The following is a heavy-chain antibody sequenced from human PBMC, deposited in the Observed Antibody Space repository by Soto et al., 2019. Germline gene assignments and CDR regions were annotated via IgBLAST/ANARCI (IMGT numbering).Heavy chain of an antibody. CDR1: VGFLSESY. Sequence: AETLSLTCSVYVGFLSESYWTWIRQPPGKGLEWIGEINHVGGTNYNPSLKSRVTMSVDTSQNQFSLRLISVTAADTAMYFCVRIRYQLPSSVLWLDPWGQGTPVTVSS. D-gene: IGHD3-16*01. J-gene: IGHJ5*02. V-gene: IGHV4-34*01. CDR2: INHVGGT. CDR3: VRIRYQLPSSVLWLDP.